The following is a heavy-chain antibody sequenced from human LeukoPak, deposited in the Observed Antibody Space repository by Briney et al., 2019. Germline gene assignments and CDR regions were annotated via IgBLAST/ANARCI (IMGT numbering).Heavy chain of an antibody. V-gene: IGHV3-74*01. D-gene: IGHD6-13*01. CDR1: GFTFSSYW. Sequence: LGGSLRLSCAASGFTFSSYWMHWVRQAPGKGLVWVSRINSDGSSTSYADSVKGRFTISRDNAKNTLYLQMNSLRAEDTAVYYCARVSGIAAAGIYNYWGQGTLVTVSS. CDR3: ARVSGIAAAGIYNY. CDR2: INSDGSST. J-gene: IGHJ4*02.